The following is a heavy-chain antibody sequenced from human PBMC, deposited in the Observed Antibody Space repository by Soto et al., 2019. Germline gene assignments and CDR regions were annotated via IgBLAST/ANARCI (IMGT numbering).Heavy chain of an antibody. CDR1: GGTFSTYA. CDR3: AGVIQVALRRINTGYSG. Sequence: QVQLVQSGAEVKKPESSVNVSCKAPGGTFSTYAISWVRQAPGQGLEWMGGIIPMFGPANYALRFPDIVTTTSDEATKTVYMELSSLRSGDRAGYFWAGVIQVALRRINTGYSGWGQGTLVTVSS. CDR2: IIPMFGPA. V-gene: IGHV1-69*05. J-gene: IGHJ4*02. D-gene: IGHD3-16*02.